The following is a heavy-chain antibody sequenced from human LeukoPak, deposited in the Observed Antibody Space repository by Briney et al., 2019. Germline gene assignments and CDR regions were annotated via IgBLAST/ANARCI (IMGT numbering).Heavy chain of an antibody. CDR3: ASQNPAAVAFDI. Sequence: WASVRVSCKASGGTFSIYAISWVRQAPGQGLEWMGGIIPIFGTANYAQKFQGRVTITADESTSTAYMELSSLRSEDTAVYYCASQNPAAVAFDIWGQGTMVTVSS. J-gene: IGHJ3*02. CDR1: GGTFSIYA. V-gene: IGHV1-69*01. CDR2: IIPIFGTA. D-gene: IGHD2-15*01.